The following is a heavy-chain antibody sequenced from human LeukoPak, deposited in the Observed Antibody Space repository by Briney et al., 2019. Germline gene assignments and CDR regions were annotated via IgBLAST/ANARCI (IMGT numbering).Heavy chain of an antibody. CDR2: IRYDGSDI. D-gene: IGHD1-26*01. V-gene: IGHV3-30*02. J-gene: IGHJ4*02. Sequence: GGSLRLPCVASGFTFSTYAMHWVRQAPGRGLEWVAFIRYDGSDIYYADSVKGRFTISRDNSKNTLYLQMSSLRPEDTAVFYCAKDDGNFFDFWGQGTLVTVSS. CDR1: GFTFSTYA. CDR3: AKDDGNFFDF.